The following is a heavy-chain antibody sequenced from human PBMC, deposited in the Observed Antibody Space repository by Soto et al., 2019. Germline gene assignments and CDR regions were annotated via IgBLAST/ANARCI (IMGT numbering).Heavy chain of an antibody. CDR3: AKGGSNKFDP. Sequence: PSETLSLTCTVSGGPISNYYWSWIRQPPGKRLEWIGYIYYTGSTNYNPSLKSRVTISVDTSKNQFSLKLRSVSAADTAVYYCAKGGSNKFDPWGQGTPVTVPQ. D-gene: IGHD6-13*01. J-gene: IGHJ5*02. CDR1: GGPISNYY. CDR2: IYYTGST. V-gene: IGHV4-59*01.